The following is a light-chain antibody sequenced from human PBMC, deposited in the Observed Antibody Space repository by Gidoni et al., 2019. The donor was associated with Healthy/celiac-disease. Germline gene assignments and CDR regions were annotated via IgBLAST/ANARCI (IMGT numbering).Light chain of an antibody. CDR2: DNN. J-gene: IGLJ2*01. Sequence: QSVLSQPHSVSASPGQKVTISCSGSSSNIGNNYVSWYQQLPGTAPKLLIYDNNKRPSGIPDRFAGSKAGTSATLGITGLQTGDEANYYCGTWDSSLVVFGGGTKLTVL. CDR3: GTWDSSLVV. V-gene: IGLV1-51*01. CDR1: SSNIGNNY.